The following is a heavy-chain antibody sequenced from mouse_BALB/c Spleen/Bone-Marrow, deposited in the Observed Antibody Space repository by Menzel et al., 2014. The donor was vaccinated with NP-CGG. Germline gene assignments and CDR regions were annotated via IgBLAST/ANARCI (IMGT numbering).Heavy chain of an antibody. J-gene: IGHJ3*01. CDR2: IISGSNTI. CDR3: ARSRYDVGWFAY. CDR1: GFTFSSFG. V-gene: IGHV5-17*02. D-gene: IGHD2-14*01. Sequence: VQLQQSGGGLVQPGGSRKLSCAASGFTFSSFGMHWARQAPEKGLEWVAYIISGSNTIYYADTVKGRFTISRDNPKNTLFLQMTSLRSEDTAMYYCARSRYDVGWFAYWGQGTLVTVSA.